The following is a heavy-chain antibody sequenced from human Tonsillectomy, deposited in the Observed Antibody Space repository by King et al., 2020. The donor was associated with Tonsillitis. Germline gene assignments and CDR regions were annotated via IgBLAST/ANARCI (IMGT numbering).Heavy chain of an antibody. V-gene: IGHV3-30-3*01. CDR2: ISYDGSNK. CDR3: ASEGRGDGYPGPFQH. CDR1: GFTFSSYA. D-gene: IGHD5-24*01. J-gene: IGHJ1*01. Sequence: VQLVESGGGVVQPGRSLRLSCAASGFTFSSYAMHWVRQAPGKGLEWVAVISYDGSNKYYADSVKGRFTISRDNSKNTLYLQMNSLRAEDTAVYYCASEGRGDGYPGPFQHWGQGTLVTVSS.